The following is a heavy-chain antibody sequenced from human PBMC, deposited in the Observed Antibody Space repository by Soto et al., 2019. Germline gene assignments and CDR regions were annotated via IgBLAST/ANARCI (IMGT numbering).Heavy chain of an antibody. CDR1: GFTFSSYA. CDR3: ANAPYYYDSSGIDY. D-gene: IGHD3-22*01. CDR2: ISGSGGST. Sequence: GGSLRLSCAASGFTFSSYAMSWVRQAPGKGLEWVSAISGSGGSTYYADSVKGRFTISRDNSKNTLYLQMNSLRAEDTAVYYCANAPYYYDSSGIDYWGQGTLVTVSS. V-gene: IGHV3-23*01. J-gene: IGHJ4*02.